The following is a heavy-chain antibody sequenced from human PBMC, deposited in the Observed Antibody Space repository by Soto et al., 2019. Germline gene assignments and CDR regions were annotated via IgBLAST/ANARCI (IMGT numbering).Heavy chain of an antibody. CDR1: GYAFSVYY. Sequence: GASVNVSWKAAGYAFSVYYMHWGRQAPGQGLEWMGWINPNSGGTNYAQKFQGWVTMTRDTSISTAYMELSRLRSDDTAVYYCARAGKYGDYIDYWGQGTLVTVSS. J-gene: IGHJ4*02. V-gene: IGHV1-2*04. D-gene: IGHD4-17*01. CDR2: INPNSGGT. CDR3: ARAGKYGDYIDY.